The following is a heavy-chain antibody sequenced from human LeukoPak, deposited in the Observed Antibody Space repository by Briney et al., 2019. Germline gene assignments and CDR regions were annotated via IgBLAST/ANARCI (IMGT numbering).Heavy chain of an antibody. Sequence: ASVKVSCKASGYTFTSYYMHWVRQAPGQGLEWMGWITPNSGATNYAQQFQGRVTMTRDTSISTAYMELNNLISDDTAVYYCARGMGSGTYRRFDFWGQGTLVTVSS. J-gene: IGHJ4*02. V-gene: IGHV1-2*02. CDR3: ARGMGSGTYRRFDF. CDR1: GYTFTSYY. D-gene: IGHD3-10*01. CDR2: ITPNSGAT.